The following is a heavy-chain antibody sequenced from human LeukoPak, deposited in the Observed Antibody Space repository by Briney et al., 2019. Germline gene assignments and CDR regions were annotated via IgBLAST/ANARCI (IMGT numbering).Heavy chain of an antibody. V-gene: IGHV4-39*07. CDR2: IYDSGST. CDR3: ARGVVVAADRSYYFDY. J-gene: IGHJ4*02. Sequence: PPETLSLTCTVSGGSIRSSYYYWGWIRQPPGKGLEWIGSIYDSGSTYYNPSLKSRVTISVDTSKNQFSLKLSSVTAADTAVYYCARGVVVAADRSYYFDYWGQGTLVTVSS. CDR1: GGSIRSSYYY. D-gene: IGHD2-15*01.